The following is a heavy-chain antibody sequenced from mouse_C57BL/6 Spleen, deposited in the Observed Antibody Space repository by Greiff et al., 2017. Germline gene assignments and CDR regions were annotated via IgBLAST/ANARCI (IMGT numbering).Heavy chain of an antibody. CDR3: ARSTVVASDYFDY. Sequence: VQLQQSGPELVKPGASVKISCKDSGYSFTDYTMNWVKQSNGKRLEWIVVINPNYGTTSYNQKFKGKDTLTVDQASSTAYMQLNSLTSEDSAVYYCARSTVVASDYFDYWGQGTTLTVSS. V-gene: IGHV1-39*01. CDR1: GYSFTDYT. D-gene: IGHD1-1*01. CDR2: INPNYGTT. J-gene: IGHJ2*01.